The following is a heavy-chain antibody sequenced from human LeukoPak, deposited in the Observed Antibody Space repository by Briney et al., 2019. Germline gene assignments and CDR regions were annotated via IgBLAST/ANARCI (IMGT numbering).Heavy chain of an antibody. Sequence: GTSVKVSCTASGFTFTSSAVQWVRQARGQRLEWIGWIVVGSGNTNYAQKFQERVTITRDMSTSTAYMELSSLRSEDTAVYYCASRGVRDSAFDIWGQGTMVTVSS. J-gene: IGHJ3*02. D-gene: IGHD1-26*01. CDR3: ASRGVRDSAFDI. V-gene: IGHV1-58*01. CDR2: IVVGSGNT. CDR1: GFTFTSSA.